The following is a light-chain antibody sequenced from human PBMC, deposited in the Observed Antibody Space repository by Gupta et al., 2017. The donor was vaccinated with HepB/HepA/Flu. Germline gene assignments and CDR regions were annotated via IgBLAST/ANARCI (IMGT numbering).Light chain of an antibody. J-gene: IGKJ5*01. CDR1: QDISRW. CDR2: VVS. V-gene: IGKV1-12*01. CDR3: QQVNSFPLT. Sequence: DIQVTRSPSSVSASVGDRVTITCRASQDISRWLAWYQQKPGKAPKLLIYVVSSLQSGVPSRFSGSGSGTDFTLTISSLQPEDFATYYCQQVNSFPLTFGQGTRLEIK.